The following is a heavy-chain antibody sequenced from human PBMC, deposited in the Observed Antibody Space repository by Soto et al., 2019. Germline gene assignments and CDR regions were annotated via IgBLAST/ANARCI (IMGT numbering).Heavy chain of an antibody. D-gene: IGHD6-19*01. CDR2: IWYDGSNK. Sequence: PGGSLRLSCAASGFTFSSYGMHWVRQAPGKGLEWVAVIWYDGSNKYYADSVKGRFTISRDNSKNTLYLQMNSLRAEDTAVYYCARDLLVRPSGWPDYWGQGTLVTVSS. V-gene: IGHV3-33*01. J-gene: IGHJ4*02. CDR3: ARDLLVRPSGWPDY. CDR1: GFTFSSYG.